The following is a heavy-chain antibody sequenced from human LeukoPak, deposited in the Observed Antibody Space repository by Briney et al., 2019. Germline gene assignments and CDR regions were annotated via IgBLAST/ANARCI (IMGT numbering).Heavy chain of an antibody. CDR2: IHYSGSS. CDR1: GGSISSYY. CDR3: ARRAYYYDSSGYYYTD. Sequence: SETLSLTCTVTGGSISSYYWSWIRQPPGKGLEWVGYIHYSGSSNYNPSLKSRVNISLDTSKNQFSLKLTSVTAADTAVYYCARRAYYYDSSGYYYTDWGQGTLVTVSS. V-gene: IGHV4-59*08. J-gene: IGHJ4*02. D-gene: IGHD3-22*01.